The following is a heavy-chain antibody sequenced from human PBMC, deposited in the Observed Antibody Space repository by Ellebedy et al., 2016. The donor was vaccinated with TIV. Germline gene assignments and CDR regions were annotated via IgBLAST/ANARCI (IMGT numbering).Heavy chain of an antibody. J-gene: IGHJ4*02. Sequence: ASVKVSCKASGYPFSSYGITWVRQAPGQGLEWMGWMSASNANTKYAQNFQGRVTMTRDTSTGTVYMELSSLRSDDTAVYYCARDLGGPFDFWGQGTLVTVSS. V-gene: IGHV1-18*01. CDR1: GYPFSSYG. CDR2: MSASNANT. CDR3: ARDLGGPFDF. D-gene: IGHD3-10*01.